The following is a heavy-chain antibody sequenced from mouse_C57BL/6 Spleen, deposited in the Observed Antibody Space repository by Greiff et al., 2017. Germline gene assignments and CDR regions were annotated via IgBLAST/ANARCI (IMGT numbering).Heavy chain of an antibody. V-gene: IGHV1-74*01. Sequence: HVQLQQPGAELVKPVASVKLSCKASGYTFTIYFIHFFKHRPGQGLEWIVRIHPSYIDTNYNQNFKGKATLTVDKSSSTAYMQLSSLTSEDSAVYYCAYDYDAGAYWGQGTLVTVSA. J-gene: IGHJ3*01. D-gene: IGHD2-4*01. CDR1: GYTFTIYF. CDR3: AYDYDAGAY. CDR2: IHPSYIDT.